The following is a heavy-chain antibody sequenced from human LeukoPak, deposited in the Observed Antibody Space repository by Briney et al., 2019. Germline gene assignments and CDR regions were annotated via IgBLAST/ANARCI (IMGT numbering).Heavy chain of an antibody. J-gene: IGHJ3*02. CDR1: GFTFSSYG. D-gene: IGHD1-14*01. Sequence: GRSLRLSCAASGFTFSSYGMHWVRQAPGKGLEWVAVIWYDGSNKYYADSVKGRFTISRDNSKNTLYLQMNSLRAEDTAVYYCARDGRIREPKGAFDIWGQGTMVTVSS. CDR3: ARDGRIREPKGAFDI. V-gene: IGHV3-33*01. CDR2: IWYDGSNK.